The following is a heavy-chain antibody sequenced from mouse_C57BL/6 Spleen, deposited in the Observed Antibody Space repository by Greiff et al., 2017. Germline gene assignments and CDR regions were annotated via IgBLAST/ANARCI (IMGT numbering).Heavy chain of an antibody. D-gene: IGHD2-5*01. Sequence: VQLQQPGAELVKPGASVKMSCKASGYTFTSYGITWVKQRPGQGLEWIGDIYPGSGSTNYNEKLKGKATLTVDTSSSTAYMQLSSLKSEDSAVYYYEREGIDYSNFYWYFDVWGTETTVTVST. CDR3: EREGIDYSNFYWYFDV. CDR2: IYPGSGST. J-gene: IGHJ1*03. V-gene: IGHV1-55*01. CDR1: GYTFTSYG.